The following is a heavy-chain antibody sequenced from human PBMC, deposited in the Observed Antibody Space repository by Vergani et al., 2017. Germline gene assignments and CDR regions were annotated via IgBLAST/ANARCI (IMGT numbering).Heavy chain of an antibody. CDR2: INHSGST. V-gene: IGHV4-34*01. Sequence: QVQLQQWGAGLLKPSETLSLTCAVSGGSFSGYYWSWIRQPPGKGLEWIGEINHSGSTNYNPSLKRRVTISVDTSKNQFSLKLSSVTAADTAVYYCAREIYFDYWGQGTLVTVSS. CDR3: AREIYFDY. CDR1: GGSFSGYY. J-gene: IGHJ4*02.